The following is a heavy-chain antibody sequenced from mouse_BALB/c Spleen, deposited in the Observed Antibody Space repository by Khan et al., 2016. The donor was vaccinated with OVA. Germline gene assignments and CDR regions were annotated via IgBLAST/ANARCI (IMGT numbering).Heavy chain of an antibody. D-gene: IGHD1-2*01. J-gene: IGHJ3*01. CDR3: ARRNYFGYTFAY. Sequence: QVQLQQSGAELARPGASVKLSCKASGYTFTDYYINWVKQRTGQGLEWIGEISPGSGATYYNEKFTGKATLTADKSSTTVYMQPSSLTSEASAVYFCARRNYFGYTFAYWGQGTLVTVSA. CDR2: ISPGSGAT. V-gene: IGHV1-77*01. CDR1: GYTFTDYY.